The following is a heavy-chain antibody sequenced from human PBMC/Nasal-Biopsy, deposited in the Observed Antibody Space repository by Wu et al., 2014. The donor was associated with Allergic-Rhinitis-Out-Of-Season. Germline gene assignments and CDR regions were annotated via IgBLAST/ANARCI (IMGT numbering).Heavy chain of an antibody. CDR1: KFTFRSHA. CDR3: TTDLLLFGELS. J-gene: IGHJ4*02. D-gene: IGHD3-10*01. V-gene: IGHV3-30-3*01. CDR2: ISHDGFNT. Sequence: LRLSCAASKFTFRSHAMHWVRQAPGKGLEWVALISHDGFNTYYADSVRGRFSISRDNSKNTLFLQMSSLETEDTAVYYCTTDLLLFGELSWGQGTLVTVSS.